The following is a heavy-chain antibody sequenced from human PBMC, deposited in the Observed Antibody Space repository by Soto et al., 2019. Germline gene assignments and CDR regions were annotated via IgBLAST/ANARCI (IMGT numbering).Heavy chain of an antibody. Sequence: GASVKVSCKASGGTLSINTIIWVRQAPGQGLEWMGRIIPILGIANYAQKFQGRVTITADKSTSTAYMELSSLRSEDTAVYYCTRDVDDGTTGSHLPRPWFDPWGQGTLVTVSS. J-gene: IGHJ5*02. CDR3: TRDVDDGTTGSHLPRPWFDP. CDR2: IIPILGIA. V-gene: IGHV1-69*04. CDR1: GGTLSINT. D-gene: IGHD1-1*01.